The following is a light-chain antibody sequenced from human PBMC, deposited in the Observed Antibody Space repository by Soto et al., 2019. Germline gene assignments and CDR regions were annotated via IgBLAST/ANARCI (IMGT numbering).Light chain of an antibody. CDR3: FSYTSSGTYV. CDR2: EVS. V-gene: IGLV2-14*01. Sequence: QSVLTQPASVSGCPGQSITISCTGTSSDVGNYKYGSWYQQHPGKAPKLMIYEVSNRPSEVSNRFSGSKSGNTASLTISGLQAEDETDYYCFSYTSSGTYVFGTGTKVTVL. CDR1: SSDVGNYKY. J-gene: IGLJ1*01.